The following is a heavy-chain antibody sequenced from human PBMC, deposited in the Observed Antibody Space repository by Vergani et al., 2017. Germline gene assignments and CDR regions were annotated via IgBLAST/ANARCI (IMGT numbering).Heavy chain of an antibody. CDR1: GFTFSTYA. CDR3: VKEKIDVGYYFVDS. V-gene: IGHV3-23*04. J-gene: IGHJ5*01. Sequence: VQLVESGGGLVKPGGSLRLSCAASGFTFSTYAMTWVRQAPGKGLEWVSTISSDGGSTYYADSVKGRFTISRDNSKNTLSLQMNSLTAEDTAIYYCVKEKIDVGYYFVDSWGNGILVTVSS. D-gene: IGHD2/OR15-2a*01. CDR2: ISSDGGST.